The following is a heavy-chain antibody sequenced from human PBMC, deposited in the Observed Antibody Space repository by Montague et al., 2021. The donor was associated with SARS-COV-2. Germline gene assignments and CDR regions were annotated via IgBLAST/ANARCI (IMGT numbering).Heavy chain of an antibody. Sequence: SETLSLTCSVSGGSISSTSFFWAWIRQPPGKGLEWVGSMDSSGXTXFXXSIKSRVIISGDTSRNQLSVRLSSVTAAVTAVHYCARSTSGWFIYWGQGTLVTVSS. CDR1: GGSISSTSFF. CDR3: ARSTSGWFIY. D-gene: IGHD6-19*01. V-gene: IGHV4-39*01. CDR2: MDSSGXT. J-gene: IGHJ4*02.